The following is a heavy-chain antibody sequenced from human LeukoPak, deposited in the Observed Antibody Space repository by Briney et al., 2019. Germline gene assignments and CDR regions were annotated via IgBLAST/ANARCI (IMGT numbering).Heavy chain of an antibody. Sequence: GTSVKVSCKASGFTFTSSAVQWVRQARGQRLEWIGWIVVGSGNTNYAQKFQERVTITRDMYTSTAYMELSSLRSEDTAVYYCAASIGGDAFDIWGQGTMVTVSS. CDR1: GFTFTSSA. V-gene: IGHV1-58*01. D-gene: IGHD3-3*01. J-gene: IGHJ3*02. CDR3: AASIGGDAFDI. CDR2: IVVGSGNT.